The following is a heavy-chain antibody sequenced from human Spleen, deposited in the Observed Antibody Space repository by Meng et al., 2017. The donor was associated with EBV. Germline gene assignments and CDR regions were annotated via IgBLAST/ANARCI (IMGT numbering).Heavy chain of an antibody. Sequence: QVQLVESGGGVVQPGRSVRLSCAASGFTFSGYGMFWVRQAPGKGPEWVAILPSDGGNTYYSDSVKGRFTISRDNSKKTLYLQMNSLRAEDTAVYYCARDLSGRFDPWGQGTLVTVSS. CDR1: GFTFSGYG. J-gene: IGHJ5*02. V-gene: IGHV3-30*03. CDR3: ARDLSGRFDP. D-gene: IGHD1-26*01. CDR2: LPSDGGNT.